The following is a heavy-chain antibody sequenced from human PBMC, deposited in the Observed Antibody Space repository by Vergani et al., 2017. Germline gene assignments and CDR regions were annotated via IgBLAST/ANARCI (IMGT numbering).Heavy chain of an antibody. D-gene: IGHD3-3*01. CDR2: LSASDRRT. CDR3: ARARKFRFGVVWENWFDP. J-gene: IGHJ5*02. V-gene: IGHV3-23*01. CDR1: GFTFIMHA. Sequence: EVQLLESGGGLVQPGGSLRLSCAASGFTFIMHAMSWVRQAPGKGLEWVSTLSASDRRTHYADSVKGRFTISRDNAKNTLFLQMNSLRAEDTAVYYCARARKFRFGVVWENWFDPWGQGTLVTVSS.